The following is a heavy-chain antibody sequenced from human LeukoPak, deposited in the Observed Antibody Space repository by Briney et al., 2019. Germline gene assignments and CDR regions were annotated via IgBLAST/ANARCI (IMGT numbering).Heavy chain of an antibody. CDR1: CGSISSYY. Sequence: SETLSLTCTVSCGSISSYYWNWIRQPPGKGLEWIGYISYSGNTNYNPSLKSRVTISIDTSEIQFSLTLTSVTAADTAVYYCARRNCYGSICFPYYFDFWSQGSLVAVSS. V-gene: IGHV4-59*01. CDR3: ARRNCYGSICFPYYFDF. J-gene: IGHJ4*02. D-gene: IGHD4-23*01. CDR2: ISYSGNT.